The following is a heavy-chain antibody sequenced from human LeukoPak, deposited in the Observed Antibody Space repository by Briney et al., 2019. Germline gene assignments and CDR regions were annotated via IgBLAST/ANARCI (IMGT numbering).Heavy chain of an antibody. CDR3: AKVQRVGYDMNFDN. V-gene: IGHV3-23*01. J-gene: IGHJ4*02. CDR2: ISASGGST. D-gene: IGHD3-9*01. CDR1: GFTFSSYV. Sequence: GGSLRLSCAASGFTFSSYVMTWVRQAPGKGLEWVSAISASGGSTYYADSVKGRFTISRDNSKNTLYLEMNSLRAEDTAVYHCAKVQRVGYDMNFDNWGQGTLVTVSS.